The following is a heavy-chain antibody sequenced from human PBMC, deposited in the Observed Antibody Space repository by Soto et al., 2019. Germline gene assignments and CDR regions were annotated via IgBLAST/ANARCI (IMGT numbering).Heavy chain of an antibody. D-gene: IGHD3-10*01. J-gene: IGHJ4*02. V-gene: IGHV3-23*01. CDR2: VSPNGQGI. CDR3: AKDRDYPRDYFHY. Sequence: WWSLRLSCSASVFTLGSYGMSWVRQAPGKGLEWVSAVSPNGQGIYYADSVRGRFTISRDFSKNTVFLHMDSLRAEDTAVYYCAKDRDYPRDYFHYWGQGTLVTVSS. CDR1: VFTLGSYG.